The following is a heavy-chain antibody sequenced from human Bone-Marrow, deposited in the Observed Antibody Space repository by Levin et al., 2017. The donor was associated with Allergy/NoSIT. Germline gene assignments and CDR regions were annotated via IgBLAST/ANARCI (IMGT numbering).Heavy chain of an antibody. CDR2: IGWNSGNM. V-gene: IGHV3-9*01. CDR1: GFTFDDYV. CDR3: VKGRDSSSWYKGGMDV. D-gene: IGHD6-13*01. J-gene: IGHJ6*02. Sequence: SLKISCAASGFTFDDYVMHWVRQTPGKGLEWVSGIGWNSGNMGYADSVKGRFTISRDNAKNSLYLQMNSLRPEDTALYHCVKGRDSSSWYKGGMDVWGQGTTVTVSS.